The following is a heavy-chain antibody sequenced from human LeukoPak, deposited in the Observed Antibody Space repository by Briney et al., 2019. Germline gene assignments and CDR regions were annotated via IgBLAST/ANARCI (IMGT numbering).Heavy chain of an antibody. CDR3: ARRIAVAHNAFDI. D-gene: IGHD6-19*01. CDR1: GYTFTGYY. Sequence: GASVKVSCKASGYTFTGYYMHWVRQAPGQGLEWMGWINPNSGGTNYAQKLQGRVTMTTDTSTSTAYMELRSLRSDDTAVYYCARRIAVAHNAFDIWGQGTMVTVSS. V-gene: IGHV1-2*02. J-gene: IGHJ3*02. CDR2: INPNSGGT.